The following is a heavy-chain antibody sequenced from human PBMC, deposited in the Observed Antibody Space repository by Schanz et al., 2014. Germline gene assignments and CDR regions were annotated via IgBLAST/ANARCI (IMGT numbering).Heavy chain of an antibody. CDR1: GYTFTSDS. CDR3: ARDRIDAAAGGDY. V-gene: IGHV1-46*03. D-gene: IGHD6-13*01. CDR2: INPSGGST. Sequence: QVQLVQSGAEVKKPGASVKVSCKASGYTFTSDSMHWVRQAPGQGLEWMGMINPSGGSTTYAQKFQGRVTMTRDTSTNTVCMELSSLGSEDTAVYYCARDRIDAAAGGDYWGQGTLVTVSS. J-gene: IGHJ4*02.